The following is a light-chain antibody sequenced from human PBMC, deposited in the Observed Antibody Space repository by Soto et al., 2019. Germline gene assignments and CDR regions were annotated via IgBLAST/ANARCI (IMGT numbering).Light chain of an antibody. V-gene: IGKV1-9*01. CDR2: DVS. Sequence: DIPLTQSPSFLSASVGDRVTITCRASQGISSYLAWYQQKPGKAPKLLIYDVSTVQSGVPSRFSGSGSGTEFTLTISSLQPEDFATYYCQQLNSYPRTFGQGTKVEIK. J-gene: IGKJ1*01. CDR1: QGISSY. CDR3: QQLNSYPRT.